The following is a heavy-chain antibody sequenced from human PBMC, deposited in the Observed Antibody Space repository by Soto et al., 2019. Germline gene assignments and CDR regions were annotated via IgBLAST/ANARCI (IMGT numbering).Heavy chain of an antibody. CDR3: ARVGIVVVTAAHMAV. Sequence: GGSLRLSCAASGFTFSSYAMHLVRQSPGKGLEWVAFISYDGSNKYYADSVKGRFTISRDNSKNTLYLQMNSLRAEDMAVYYCARVGIVVVTAAHMAVWGNGDPITVSS. J-gene: IGHJ6*04. CDR1: GFTFSSYA. V-gene: IGHV3-30-3*01. D-gene: IGHD2-15*01. CDR2: ISYDGSNK.